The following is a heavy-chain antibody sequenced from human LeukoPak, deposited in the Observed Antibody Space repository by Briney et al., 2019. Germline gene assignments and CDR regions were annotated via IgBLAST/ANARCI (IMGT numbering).Heavy chain of an antibody. CDR3: ARDGGPLMIVVVITTFGFDY. D-gene: IGHD3-22*01. CDR2: IKQDGSEK. CDR1: GLTFSSYS. J-gene: IGHJ4*02. V-gene: IGHV3-7*01. Sequence: PGGSLRLSCAASGLTFSSYSMNWVRQAPGKGLEWVANIKQDGSEKYYVDSVKGRFTISRDNAKNSLYLQMNSLRAEDTAVYYCARDGGPLMIVVVITTFGFDYWGQGTLVTVSS.